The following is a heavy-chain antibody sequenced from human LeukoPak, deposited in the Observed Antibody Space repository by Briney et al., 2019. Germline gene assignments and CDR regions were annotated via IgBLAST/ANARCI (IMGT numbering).Heavy chain of an antibody. Sequence: GGSLRLSCAASGFTFSSYGMHWVRQAPGKGLEWVAVIWYDGSNKYYADSVKGRFTISRDNSKNTLYLQMNSLRAEDTAVYYCARDGDGILRRAFDIWGQGTMVTVSS. D-gene: IGHD2-8*01. CDR1: GFTFSSYG. CDR2: IWYDGSNK. CDR3: ARDGDGILRRAFDI. J-gene: IGHJ3*02. V-gene: IGHV3-33*01.